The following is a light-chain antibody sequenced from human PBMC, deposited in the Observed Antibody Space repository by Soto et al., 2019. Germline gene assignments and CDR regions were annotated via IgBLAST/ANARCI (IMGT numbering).Light chain of an antibody. V-gene: IGKV2-40*01. CDR3: IQRIDYPLVT. Sequence: VLTQTPLSLPVILGEPASISCTSSPSLLNTDDGDTHLDWYLQKPGQPPPLLIHTLSFRASGVSDRLSGAGSGTAVSLKISRVEAADVGVCYCIQRIDYPLVTFGQGTKLEIK. CDR1: PSLLNTDDGDTH. CDR2: TLS. J-gene: IGKJ2*01.